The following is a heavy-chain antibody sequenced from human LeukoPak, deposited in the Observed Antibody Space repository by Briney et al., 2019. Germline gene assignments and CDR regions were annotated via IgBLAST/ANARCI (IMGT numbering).Heavy chain of an antibody. CDR3: ARRPTAYYGLDV. J-gene: IGHJ6*02. CDR1: GYSFATFW. CDR2: IYPGDSDT. Sequence: SGESLKISCKGYGYSFATFWIAWVRQMPGEGLEWMGIIYPGDSDTRNSPSFQGQVTISADKSITTAYLQWSSLKASDTAIYYCARRPTAYYGLDVWGQGTAVTVSS. V-gene: IGHV5-51*01.